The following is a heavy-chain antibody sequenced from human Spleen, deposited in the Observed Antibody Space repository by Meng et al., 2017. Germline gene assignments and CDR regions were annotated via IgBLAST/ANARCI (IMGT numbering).Heavy chain of an antibody. CDR1: GGSISSGDYY. D-gene: IGHD4-17*01. J-gene: IGHJ5*02. Sequence: QWQPQESGPGLVKPSQTLSLTCTVSGGSISSGDYYWSWIRQPPGKGLEWIGYIYYSGSTHYNPSLKSRVTISVDTSKNQFSLKLSSVTAADTAVYYCARRYGASAYNWFDPWGQGTLVTVSS. V-gene: IGHV4-30-4*01. CDR3: ARRYGASAYNWFDP. CDR2: IYYSGST.